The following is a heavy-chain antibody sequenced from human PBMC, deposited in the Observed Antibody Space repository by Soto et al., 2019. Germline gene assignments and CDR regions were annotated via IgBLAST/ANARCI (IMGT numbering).Heavy chain of an antibody. CDR1: GYSISSGYY. J-gene: IGHJ3*02. Sequence: SETLSLTCAVSGYSISSGYYWGWIRQPPGKGLEWIGRIYHSGSTYYNPPLKSRGTISVDTPKNQFSPQLSSVTAADTAVYYCARDQEKQFVLDDDFDIWGTGTIVTVSS. D-gene: IGHD6-6*01. CDR3: ARDQEKQFVLDDDFDI. V-gene: IGHV4-38-2*02. CDR2: IYHSGST.